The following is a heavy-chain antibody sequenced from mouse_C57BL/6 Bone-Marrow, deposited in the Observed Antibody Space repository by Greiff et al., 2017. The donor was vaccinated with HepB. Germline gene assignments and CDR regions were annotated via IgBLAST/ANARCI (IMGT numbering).Heavy chain of an antibody. CDR2: IYPGSGST. D-gene: IGHD1-1*01. CDR1: GYTFTSYW. Sequence: QVHVKQPGAELVKPGASVKMSCKASGYTFTSYWITGVKQRPGQGLEWIGDIYPGSGSTNYNEKFRSKATLTVDTSSSTAYMQLSSLTSEDSAVYYCARRDYLRDYWGQGTTLTVSS. CDR3: ARRDYLRDY. J-gene: IGHJ2*01. V-gene: IGHV1-55*01.